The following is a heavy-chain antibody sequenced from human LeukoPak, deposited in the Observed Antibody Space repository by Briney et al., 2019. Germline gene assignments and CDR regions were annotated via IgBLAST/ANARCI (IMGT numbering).Heavy chain of an antibody. CDR3: ARFGWNMGY. V-gene: IGHV4-34*01. Sequence: NPSETLSLTCAVYGGSFSVYYWSWLRQPPGKGLEWIGEINHSGSTNYNPSLKSRVTISVDTSKNQFSLKLSSVTAADTAVYYCARFGWNMGYWGQGTLVTVSS. D-gene: IGHD1/OR15-1a*01. J-gene: IGHJ4*02. CDR1: GGSFSVYY. CDR2: INHSGST.